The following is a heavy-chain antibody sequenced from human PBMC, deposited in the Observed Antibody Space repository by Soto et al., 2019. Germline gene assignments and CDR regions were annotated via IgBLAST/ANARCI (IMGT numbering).Heavy chain of an antibody. CDR1: GGSISSTSYY. CDR2: FYYSGST. J-gene: IGHJ4*02. D-gene: IGHD6-19*01. CDR3: ARQVVDGTVAGAGSLDY. Sequence: QLQLQESGPGLVKPSETLSLTCTVSGGSISSTSYYWVWIRQPPGTGLEWIGSFYYSGSTYYNPSLKSRVTISVDTSENHFSLRLSSVTAADTAVYYCARQVVDGTVAGAGSLDYWGQGTLVTVSS. V-gene: IGHV4-39*01.